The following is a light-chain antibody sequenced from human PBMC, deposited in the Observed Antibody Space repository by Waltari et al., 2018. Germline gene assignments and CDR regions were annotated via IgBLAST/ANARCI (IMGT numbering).Light chain of an antibody. CDR1: QSVSSSY. J-gene: IGKJ1*01. Sequence: VLTQSPGTLSLSPGDSATLSCRASQSVSSSYFAWYQQKPGQAPRLLIYGASSRATGIPDRFSGSGSGTDFTLTISRLEPEDFAVYYCQQYGSSPRTFGQGTKVEIK. CDR2: GAS. V-gene: IGKV3-20*01. CDR3: QQYGSSPRT.